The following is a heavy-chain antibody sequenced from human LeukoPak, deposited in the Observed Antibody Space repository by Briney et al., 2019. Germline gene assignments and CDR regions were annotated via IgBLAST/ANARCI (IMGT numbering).Heavy chain of an antibody. CDR3: AALIVVVGPGFHDAFDI. V-gene: IGHV3-23*01. Sequence: PGGSLRLSCAASGFTFSSYAMSWVRQAPGKGLEWVSAISGSGGSTYYADSVKGRFTISTDNSKNTLFLQMNSLRAEDTAVYYCAALIVVVGPGFHDAFDIWGQGTMVTVSS. D-gene: IGHD2-2*01. CDR1: GFTFSSYA. CDR2: ISGSGGST. J-gene: IGHJ3*02.